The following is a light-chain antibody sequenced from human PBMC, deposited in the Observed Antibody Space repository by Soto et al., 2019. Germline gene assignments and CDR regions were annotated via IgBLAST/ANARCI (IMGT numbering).Light chain of an antibody. CDR2: EVS. CDR1: SSDVGGYNY. J-gene: IGLJ1*01. V-gene: IGLV2-14*01. CDR3: SSYTSSNTYV. Sequence: QSALTQPASESGSPGQSITISCTGTSSDVGGYNYVSWYQQHPGKAPKLIIDEVSNRPSGVSNRFSGSKSDNTASLTISGLQAEDEADYYCSSYTSSNTYVLGTGTKLTVL.